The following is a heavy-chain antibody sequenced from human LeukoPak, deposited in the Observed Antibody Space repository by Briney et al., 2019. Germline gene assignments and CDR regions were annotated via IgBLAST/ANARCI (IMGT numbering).Heavy chain of an antibody. V-gene: IGHV1-2*04. Sequence: ASVKVTCKASGYTFTGYYMHWVRQAPGQWLEWMGWINPNSGGTNYAQKFQGWVTMTRDTSISTAYMELSRLRSDDTAVYYCAREQSGSYYFDYWGQGTLVTVSS. CDR3: AREQSGSYYFDY. CDR1: GYTFTGYY. J-gene: IGHJ4*02. CDR2: INPNSGGT. D-gene: IGHD1-26*01.